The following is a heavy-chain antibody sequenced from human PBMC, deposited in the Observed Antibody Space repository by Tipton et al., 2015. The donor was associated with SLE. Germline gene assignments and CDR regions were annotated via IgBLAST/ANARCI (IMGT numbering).Heavy chain of an antibody. J-gene: IGHJ2*01. Sequence: SLRLSCAASGFTVSSNYMSWVRQAPGKGLEWVANIKQDGSEKYYADSVKGRFTISRDNSKNTLYLQMDSLRAEDTAVYYCARDPNYSGNSYWYFDLWGRGTLVTVSS. CDR2: IKQDGSEK. D-gene: IGHD4-23*01. V-gene: IGHV3-7*01. CDR1: GFTVSSNY. CDR3: ARDPNYSGNSYWYFDL.